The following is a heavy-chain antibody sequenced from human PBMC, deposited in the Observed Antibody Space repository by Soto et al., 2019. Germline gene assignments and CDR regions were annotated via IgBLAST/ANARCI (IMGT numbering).Heavy chain of an antibody. J-gene: IGHJ4*02. CDR1: GYTFTNYA. CDR2: VNTYNGNP. V-gene: IGHV1-18*01. CDR3: ARDSQYSTDWQRFDS. Sequence: QVQLVQSGVEVKKPGASVKVSCKASGYTFTNYAISWVRQAPGRGLEWMGWVNTYNGNPNYAQIFPGIVTMTTDTSTGPAYMARRSLKSGDSAVYYCARDSQYSTDWQRFDSWGQGTLVTVSS. D-gene: IGHD6-6*01.